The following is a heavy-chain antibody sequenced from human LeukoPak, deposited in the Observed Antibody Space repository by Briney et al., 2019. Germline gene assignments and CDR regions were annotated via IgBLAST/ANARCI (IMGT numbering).Heavy chain of an antibody. D-gene: IGHD2-2*02. Sequence: ASVKVSCTASGYTFTSYDINWVRQATGQGLEWMGWMNPNNGNTGYAQKFQGRVTMTRNTSISTAYMELSSLRSEDTAVYYCARVVVPAAILGGMDVWGQGTTVTVSS. CDR2: MNPNNGNT. V-gene: IGHV1-8*01. CDR3: ARVVVPAAILGGMDV. J-gene: IGHJ6*02. CDR1: GYTFTSYD.